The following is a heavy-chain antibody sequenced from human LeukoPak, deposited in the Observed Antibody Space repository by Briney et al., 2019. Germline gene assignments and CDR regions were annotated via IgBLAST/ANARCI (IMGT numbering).Heavy chain of an antibody. Sequence: ASVKVSCKASGYTFTDCDINWVRQAPGQGLEWMGWMNPDSGNTGYAQKFQVRVSMTRDTSISTAYMELSRLRSDDTAVYYCARAGGDFWSGYFSFFADYWGQGTLVTVSS. CDR1: GYTFTDCD. D-gene: IGHD3-3*01. CDR3: ARAGGDFWSGYFSFFADY. V-gene: IGHV1-8*01. CDR2: MNPDSGNT. J-gene: IGHJ4*02.